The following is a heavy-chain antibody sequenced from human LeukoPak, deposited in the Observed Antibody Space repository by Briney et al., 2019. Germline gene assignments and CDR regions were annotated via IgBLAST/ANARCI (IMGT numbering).Heavy chain of an antibody. D-gene: IGHD3-10*01. CDR1: GYTFTSYG. Sequence: ASVKVSCKASGYTFTSYGISWVRQATGQGPQWMGLISPDNGDTKSAQNLQGRVILTTDTSTSTAYMELRSLRSDDTAVYYCASGSYYFDYLGQGTLVTVSS. CDR3: ASGSYYFDY. CDR2: ISPDNGDT. V-gene: IGHV1-18*01. J-gene: IGHJ4*02.